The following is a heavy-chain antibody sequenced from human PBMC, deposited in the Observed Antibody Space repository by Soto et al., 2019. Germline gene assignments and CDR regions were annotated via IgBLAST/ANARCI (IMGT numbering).Heavy chain of an antibody. V-gene: IGHV3-33*05. Sequence: QVQLVESGGGVVRPGRSLRLSCAASGFTFSDYALHWVRQAPGKGLEWVALISHDGTIKFYADSVKGRFTISRDNSKNSLNLQMNSLRVEDTAMYYCAIDNVWEGIAVAGSGFDFWGQGTLVTVSA. CDR2: ISHDGTIK. CDR1: GFTFSDYA. D-gene: IGHD6-19*01. CDR3: AIDNVWEGIAVAGSGFDF. J-gene: IGHJ4*02.